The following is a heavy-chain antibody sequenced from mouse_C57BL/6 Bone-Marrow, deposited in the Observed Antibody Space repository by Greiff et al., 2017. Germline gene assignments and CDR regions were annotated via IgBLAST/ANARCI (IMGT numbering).Heavy chain of an antibody. CDR1: GYTFTDYY. J-gene: IGHJ2*01. CDR2: INPNNGGT. D-gene: IGHD2-5*01. V-gene: IGHV1-26*01. Sequence: EVKLQQSGPELVKPGASVKISCKASGYTFTDYYMNWVKQSHGKSLEWIGDINPNNGGTSYNQKFKGKATLTVDKSSSTAYMELRSLTSEDSAVFSNYYFDYWGQGTTLTVSS. CDR3: YYFDY.